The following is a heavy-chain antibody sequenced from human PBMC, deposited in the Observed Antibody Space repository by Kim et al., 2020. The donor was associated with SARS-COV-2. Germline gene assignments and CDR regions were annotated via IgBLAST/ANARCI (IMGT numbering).Heavy chain of an antibody. J-gene: IGHJ4*02. D-gene: IGHD6-6*01. Sequence: GGSLRLSCAASGFTFSSYAMHWVRQAPGKGLEWVAVISYDGSNKYYADSVKGRFTISRDNSKNTLYLQMNSLRAEDTAVYYCARDSYSSSSGGFDYWGQG. CDR2: ISYDGSNK. CDR3: ARDSYSSSSGGFDY. CDR1: GFTFSSYA. V-gene: IGHV3-30*04.